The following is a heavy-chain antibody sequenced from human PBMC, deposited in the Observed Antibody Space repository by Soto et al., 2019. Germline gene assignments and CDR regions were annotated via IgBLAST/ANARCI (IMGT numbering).Heavy chain of an antibody. CDR3: ARRREYRGYYFDY. V-gene: IGHV4-34*01. D-gene: IGHD5-18*01. Sequence: SETLSLTCAVYGGSFGGYYWSWIRQPPGKGLEWIGEINHSGSTNYNPSLKSRVTISVDTSKNQFSLKLSSVTAADTAVYYCARRREYRGYYFDYWGQGTLVTVSS. CDR2: INHSGST. CDR1: GGSFGGYY. J-gene: IGHJ4*02.